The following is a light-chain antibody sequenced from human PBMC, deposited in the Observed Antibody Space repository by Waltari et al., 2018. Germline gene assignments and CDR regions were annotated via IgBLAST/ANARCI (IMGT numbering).Light chain of an antibody. CDR3: QQSYSTPYT. J-gene: IGKJ2*01. CDR1: HSISNY. Sequence: DIQMTQSPSSLSASVGDRVTITCRASHSISNYLNWYQQKPGRVPKLLIYAASNLQSGVPSRFSGSGSGTDFTLTISSLQPEDFATYYCQQSYSTPYTFGQGTKVEIQ. V-gene: IGKV1-39*01. CDR2: AAS.